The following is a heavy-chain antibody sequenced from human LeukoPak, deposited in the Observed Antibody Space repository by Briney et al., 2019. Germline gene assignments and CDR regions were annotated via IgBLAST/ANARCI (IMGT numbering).Heavy chain of an antibody. CDR1: GFTFSSYA. V-gene: IGHV3-30-3*01. CDR2: ISYDGSNK. Sequence: PGGSLRLSCAASGFTFSSYAMHWVRQAPGKGLEWVAVISYDGSNKYYADSVKGRFTISRDNSKNTLYLQMNSLRAEDTAVYYCARDGGYTYGRPDFWGQGTLVTVSS. D-gene: IGHD5-18*01. CDR3: ARDGGYTYGRPDF. J-gene: IGHJ4*02.